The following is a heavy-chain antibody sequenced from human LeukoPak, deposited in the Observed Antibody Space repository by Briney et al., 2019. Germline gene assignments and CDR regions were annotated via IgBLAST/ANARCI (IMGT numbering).Heavy chain of an antibody. Sequence: GGSLRLSCAASGFTVSSNYMSWVRQAPGKGLEWVSVIYSGGSTYYADSVKGRFTISRDNSKNTLYLQMNSLRAEDTAVYYCARDLYYYDSSGYYYLDAFDIWGQGTMVTVSS. V-gene: IGHV3-53*01. J-gene: IGHJ3*02. CDR1: GFTVSSNY. CDR3: ARDLYYYDSSGYYYLDAFDI. D-gene: IGHD3-22*01. CDR2: IYSGGST.